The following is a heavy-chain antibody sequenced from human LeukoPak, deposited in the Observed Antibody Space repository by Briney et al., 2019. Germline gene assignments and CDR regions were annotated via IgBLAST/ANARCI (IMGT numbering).Heavy chain of an antibody. Sequence: SVKVSCKASGGTFSSYAISWVRQAPGQGLEWMGGIIPIFGTANYAQKFQGRVTITADESTSTAYMDLSSLRSEDTAVYYCARDPLWFGELVDLAFDIWGQGTMVTVSS. CDR3: ARDPLWFGELVDLAFDI. J-gene: IGHJ3*02. V-gene: IGHV1-69*13. CDR2: IIPIFGTA. D-gene: IGHD3-10*01. CDR1: GGTFSSYA.